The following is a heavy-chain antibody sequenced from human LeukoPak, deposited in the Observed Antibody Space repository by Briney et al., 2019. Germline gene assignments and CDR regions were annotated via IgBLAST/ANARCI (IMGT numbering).Heavy chain of an antibody. V-gene: IGHV3-48*02. CDR1: GFTFSGHS. CDR2: IGMSSSTI. D-gene: IGHD2-15*01. Sequence: GGSLRLSCAASGFTFSGHSMNRVRQAPGRGLEWVAYIGMSSSTIYYADSVKGRFTISRDNVKNSVFLQMNTLRDEDTAVYYCARSGCGSGGGCYNYRNAFDIWGRGTMVTVSS. J-gene: IGHJ3*02. CDR3: ARSGCGSGGGCYNYRNAFDI.